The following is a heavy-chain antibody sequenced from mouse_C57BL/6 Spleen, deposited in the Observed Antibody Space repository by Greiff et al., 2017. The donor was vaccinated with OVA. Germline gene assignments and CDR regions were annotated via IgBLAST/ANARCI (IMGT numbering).Heavy chain of an antibody. Sequence: QVQLQQSGPELVKPGASVKISCKASGYSFTSYYINWVKQRPGQGLEWIGWIYPGSGNTKYNEKFKGKATLTADTSSSTAYMQLSSLTSEDSAVYYGAREPRKDYAMDCWGQGTSVTVST. CDR3: AREPRKDYAMDC. V-gene: IGHV1-66*01. CDR2: IYPGSGNT. J-gene: IGHJ4*01. CDR1: GYSFTSYY.